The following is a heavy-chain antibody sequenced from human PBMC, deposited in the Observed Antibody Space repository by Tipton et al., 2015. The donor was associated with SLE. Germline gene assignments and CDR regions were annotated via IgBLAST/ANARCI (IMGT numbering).Heavy chain of an antibody. D-gene: IGHD3-3*01. J-gene: IGHJ5*02. V-gene: IGHV4-39*01. CDR1: GGSISSSSYY. Sequence: TLSLTCTVSGGSISSSSYYWGWIRQPPGKGLEWIGSIYYSGSTYYNPSLKSRVTISVDTSKNQFSLKLSSVTAADTAVYYCARPQTWGYGVARGYWFDPWGQGTLVTVSS. CDR3: ARPQTWGYGVARGYWFDP. CDR2: IYYSGST.